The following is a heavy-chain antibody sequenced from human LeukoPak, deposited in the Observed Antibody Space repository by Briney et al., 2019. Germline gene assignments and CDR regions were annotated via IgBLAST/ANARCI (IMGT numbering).Heavy chain of an antibody. J-gene: IGHJ4*02. V-gene: IGHV1-18*01. CDR1: GYTFTTYG. CDR3: ARGPLWFGEFYLDY. CDR2: ISAYNGNT. Sequence: ASVKVSCKASGYTFTTYGISWVRQAPGQGLEWMGWISAYNGNTNYAQKLQGRVTMTTDTSTSTAYMDLRSLRSDDTAVYYCARGPLWFGEFYLDYWGQGTLVTVSS. D-gene: IGHD3-10*01.